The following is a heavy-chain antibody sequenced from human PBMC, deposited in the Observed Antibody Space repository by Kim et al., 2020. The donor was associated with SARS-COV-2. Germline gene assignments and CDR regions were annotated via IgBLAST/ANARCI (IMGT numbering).Heavy chain of an antibody. CDR1: GGSISSSSYY. CDR2: IYYSGST. J-gene: IGHJ4*02. D-gene: IGHD3-22*01. CDR3: ARDPPYYYDSSGYSREKNDY. V-gene: IGHV4-39*07. Sequence: SETLSLTCTVSGGSISSSSYYWGWIRQPPGKGLEWIGSIYYSGSTYYNPSLKSRVTISVDTSKNQFSLKLSSVTAADTAVYYCARDPPYYYDSSGYSREKNDYWGQGTLVTVSS.